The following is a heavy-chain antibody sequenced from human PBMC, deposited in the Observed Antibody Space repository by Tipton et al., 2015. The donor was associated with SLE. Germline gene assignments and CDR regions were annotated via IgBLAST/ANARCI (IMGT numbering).Heavy chain of an antibody. CDR1: GYSISSGYR. Sequence: TLFLTCSVSGYSISSGYRWGWIRQSPGKGLEWIGSVHHSGSTYYNPSLKSRVTISVDTSKNQFSLKLSSVTAADTAMYYCAKCLRGSTSRWFDPWGQGTLVTVSS. J-gene: IGHJ5*02. CDR3: AKCLRGSTSRWFDP. CDR2: VHHSGST. V-gene: IGHV4-38-2*01. D-gene: IGHD3-16*01.